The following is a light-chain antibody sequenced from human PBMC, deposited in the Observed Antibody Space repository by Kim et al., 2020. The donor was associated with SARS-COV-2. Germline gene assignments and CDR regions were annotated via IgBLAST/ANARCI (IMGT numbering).Light chain of an antibody. Sequence: GQRVTISCSGGSSNIGGNTVNWYQQLPGTAPKLLISSNNQRPSGVPDRFSGSKSGTSASLAISGLQSEDEGDYYCATWDDSLDTWVFGGGTQLTVL. V-gene: IGLV1-44*01. CDR3: ATWDDSLDTWV. CDR2: SNN. J-gene: IGLJ3*02. CDR1: SSNIGGNT.